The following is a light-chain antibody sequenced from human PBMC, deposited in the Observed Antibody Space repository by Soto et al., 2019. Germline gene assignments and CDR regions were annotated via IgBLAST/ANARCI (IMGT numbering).Light chain of an antibody. CDR3: QQRSNRPRGGCT. CDR2: DAS. Sequence: EIVLTQSPATLSLSPGERATLSCRASQSVSSYLAWYQQKPGQAPRLLIYDASNRATGIPARFSGSGSGTDFTLTIGSLEPEDFAVYYCQQRSNRPRGGCTFGQGTKLEIK. J-gene: IGKJ2*02. V-gene: IGKV3-11*01. CDR1: QSVSSY.